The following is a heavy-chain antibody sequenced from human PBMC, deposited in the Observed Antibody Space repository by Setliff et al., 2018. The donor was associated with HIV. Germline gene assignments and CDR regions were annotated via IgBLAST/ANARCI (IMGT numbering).Heavy chain of an antibody. J-gene: IGHJ4*02. CDR1: GVTISSLW. Sequence: PGGSLRLSCVASGVTISSLWMNWVRQAPGKGLEWVSYISGSGRTIYYADSVMGRFTISRDNAKNTLYLQMNSLKPEDTAVYYCTTYSGYTDGPVEKYFDYWGQGTLVTVSS. D-gene: IGHD5-12*01. CDR2: ISGSGRTI. V-gene: IGHV3-11*01. CDR3: TTYSGYTDGPVEKYFDY.